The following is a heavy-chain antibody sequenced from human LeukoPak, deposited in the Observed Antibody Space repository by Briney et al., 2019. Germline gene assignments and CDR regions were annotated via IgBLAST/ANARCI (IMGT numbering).Heavy chain of an antibody. J-gene: IGHJ6*02. CDR3: AKIARTVGYCCPYAYYVMDI. D-gene: IGHD2-21*02. CDR2: IWYDGSDK. CDR1: RHTFTSSE. Sequence: PGGSLRLSSADSRHTFTSSELNTVRQAPGKGLEWVAVIWYDGSDKYYVDSVKGRFTISRDNSKNRLYLQVNSLRAEDTGVYFCAKIARTVGYCCPYAYYVMDIWGQGTTVTVSS. V-gene: IGHV3-33*06.